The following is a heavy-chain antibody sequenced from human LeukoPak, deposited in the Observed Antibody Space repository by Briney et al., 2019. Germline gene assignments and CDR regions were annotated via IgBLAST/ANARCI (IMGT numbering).Heavy chain of an antibody. CDR1: GYSISSGYY. J-gene: IGHJ3*02. Sequence: SETLSLTCTVSGYSISSGYYWGWIRQPPGKGLEWIGSIDHSGSTYYNPSLKSRVTISVDTSKNQFSLKLSSVTAADTAVYYCARSVTIFGVVTDAFDIWGQGTMVTVSS. CDR3: ARSVTIFGVVTDAFDI. CDR2: IDHSGST. D-gene: IGHD3-3*01. V-gene: IGHV4-38-2*02.